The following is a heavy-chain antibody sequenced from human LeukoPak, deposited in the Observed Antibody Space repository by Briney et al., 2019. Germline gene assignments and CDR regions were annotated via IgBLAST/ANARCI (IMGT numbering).Heavy chain of an antibody. J-gene: IGHJ3*02. CDR1: GFSFDDYA. CDR3: VKDMGLRGNGAFDI. V-gene: IGHV3-9*01. D-gene: IGHD2-8*01. Sequence: PGGSLRLSCAASGFSFDDYAMHWVRQAPGKGLEWVSGISWNSGSIGYADSVKGRFTISRDNAKNSLYLQMNSLRTEDTALYYCVKDMGLRGNGAFDIWGQGTMVTVSS. CDR2: ISWNSGSI.